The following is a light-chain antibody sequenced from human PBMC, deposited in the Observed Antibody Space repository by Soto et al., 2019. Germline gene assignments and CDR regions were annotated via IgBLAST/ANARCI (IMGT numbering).Light chain of an antibody. J-gene: IGKJ1*01. CDR3: QQYNSYSATWT. Sequence: DIQRTQSPSTLSASVGDRVTITCRASQSISSWLAWYQQKPGKAPKLLIYDASSLESGVPSRFSGSGSGTEFTLTISSLQPDDFATYYCQQYNSYSATWTFGQGTKVDIK. V-gene: IGKV1-5*01. CDR1: QSISSW. CDR2: DAS.